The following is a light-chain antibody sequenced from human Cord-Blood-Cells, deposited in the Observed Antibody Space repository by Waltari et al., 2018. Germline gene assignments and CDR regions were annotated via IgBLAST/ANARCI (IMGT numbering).Light chain of an antibody. CDR3: QQYNSYSPLT. V-gene: IGKV1-5*01. Sequence: DIQMTQSPSTVSASVGDRVTITCRASQSISSWLAWYQQKPGKAPKLLIYDASSLESGVPSRFSGSGSGTEFTLTISSLQPDDFATYYCQQYNSYSPLTFGGGTNVEIK. J-gene: IGKJ4*01. CDR1: QSISSW. CDR2: DAS.